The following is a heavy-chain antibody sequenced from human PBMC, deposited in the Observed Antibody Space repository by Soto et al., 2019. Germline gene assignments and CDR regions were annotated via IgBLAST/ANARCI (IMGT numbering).Heavy chain of an antibody. J-gene: IGHJ1*01. D-gene: IGHD2-15*01. Sequence: DTLSLTCAVYGGSFSGYYWTWIRQPPGTGVEWIGEINHSGSTNYNPSLKSRATISRDTSKNEFSLKLTSVTAADTAIYYCARGDSDLAVSEAAYWGQGTLVTVSS. CDR3: ARGDSDLAVSEAAY. CDR1: GGSFSGYY. CDR2: INHSGST. V-gene: IGHV4-34*01.